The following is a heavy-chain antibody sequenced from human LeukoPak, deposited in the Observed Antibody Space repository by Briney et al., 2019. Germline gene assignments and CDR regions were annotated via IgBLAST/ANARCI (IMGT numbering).Heavy chain of an antibody. V-gene: IGHV1-69*13. Sequence: SVKVSCKASGGTFTSYAISWVRQAPGQGLGWMGGIIPIFGTANYAQKFQGRVTITADESTSTAYMELSSLRSEDTAVYYCARGPMVRTPDYYYGMDVWGQGTTVTVSS. CDR2: IIPIFGTA. J-gene: IGHJ6*02. CDR1: GGTFTSYA. CDR3: ARGPMVRTPDYYYGMDV. D-gene: IGHD3-10*01.